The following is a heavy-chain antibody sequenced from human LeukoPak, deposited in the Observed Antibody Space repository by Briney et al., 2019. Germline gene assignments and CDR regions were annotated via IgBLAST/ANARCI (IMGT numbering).Heavy chain of an antibody. CDR1: GFTFSSYT. CDR3: AREFKSGYGMWA. CDR2: ITSSSDYV. D-gene: IGHD5-18*01. Sequence: GGSLRLSCTASGFTFSSYTMNWVRQAPGKGLEWVSSITSSSDYVYYADSVKGRFTISRDNAENSLHLQMNSLRADDTAVYYCAREFKSGYGMWAWGQGTLVTVSS. V-gene: IGHV3-21*01. J-gene: IGHJ5*02.